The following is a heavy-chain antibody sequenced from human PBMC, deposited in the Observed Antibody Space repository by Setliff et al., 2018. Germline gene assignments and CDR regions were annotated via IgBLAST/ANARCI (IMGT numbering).Heavy chain of an antibody. V-gene: IGHV4-34*01. CDR2: INHGGST. CDR3: ARGAPQRASFDSRYMGV. CDR1: GGSFSAYY. Sequence: SETLSLTCAVYGGSFSAYYWNWIRQPPGKGLEWIGEINHGGSTNYNPSLKGRVTISIHMSWNQFSLRLSSLTAADTAVYYCARGAPQRASFDSRYMGVWDKGATVTVSS. D-gene: IGHD1-1*01. J-gene: IGHJ6*03.